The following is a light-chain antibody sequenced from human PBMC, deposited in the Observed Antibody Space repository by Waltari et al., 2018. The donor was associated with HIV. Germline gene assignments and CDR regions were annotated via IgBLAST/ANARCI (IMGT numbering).Light chain of an antibody. V-gene: IGLV2-23*02. J-gene: IGLJ3*02. Sequence: QAALTQAASVSASLGQSINISCNATTSENDIYNLFSWYQHHPGKAPKLILYEVNKWPSGVSNRFSGSRSGNTTSLTITGLLADDEADYYCCSCSVTNSLWVFGGGTKVTVV. CDR3: CSCSVTNSLWV. CDR1: TSENDIYNL. CDR2: EVN.